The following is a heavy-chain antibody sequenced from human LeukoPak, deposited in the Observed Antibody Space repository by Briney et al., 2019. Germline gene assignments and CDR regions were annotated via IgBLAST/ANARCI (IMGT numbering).Heavy chain of an antibody. V-gene: IGHV1-8*01. CDR2: MNPNSGNT. CDR3: ARGATIFPNNWFDP. D-gene: IGHD3-9*01. J-gene: IGHJ5*02. CDR1: GYTFTSYD. Sequence: ASVKVSCKASGYTFTSYDINWVRQATGRGLEWMGWMNPNSGNTGYAQKFQGRATMTRNTSISTAYMELSSLRSEDTAVYYCARGATIFPNNWFDPWGQGTLVTVSS.